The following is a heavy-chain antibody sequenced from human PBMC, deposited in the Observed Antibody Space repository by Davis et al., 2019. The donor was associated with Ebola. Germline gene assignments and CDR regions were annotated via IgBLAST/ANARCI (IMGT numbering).Heavy chain of an antibody. D-gene: IGHD1-1*01. J-gene: IGHJ6*02. Sequence: GGSLRLSCAASGFTFSSYGMNWVRQAPGKGLEWIAFISHDGRNIPYAGSVWGRFTISRDSSKNTLYLQMNSLRGEDTAVYYCAGTTSFYHYATDVWGQGTTVTVSS. CDR3: AGTTSFYHYATDV. CDR1: GFTFSSYG. V-gene: IGHV3-30*03. CDR2: ISHDGRNI.